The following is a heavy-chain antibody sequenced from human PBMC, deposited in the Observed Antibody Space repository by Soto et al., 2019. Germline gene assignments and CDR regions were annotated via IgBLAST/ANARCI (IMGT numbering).Heavy chain of an antibody. CDR3: ATRSPAFDY. CDR1: GYTFTSYG. J-gene: IGHJ4*02. CDR2: INTDKGNT. V-gene: IGHV1-18*01. Sequence: QVQMVQSGPEVEKPGASVKVSWKTSGYTFTSYGISWVRKAPGQGLEWMGWINTDKGNTKYAQKFQGRVTMTTDTPTSTAYMELRSLRSDDTAVYYCATRSPAFDYWGQGTLVTVSS.